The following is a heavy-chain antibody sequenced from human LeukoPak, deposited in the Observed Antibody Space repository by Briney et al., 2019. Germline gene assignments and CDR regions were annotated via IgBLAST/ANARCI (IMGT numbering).Heavy chain of an antibody. CDR2: IYYSGNT. J-gene: IGHJ4*02. V-gene: IGHV4-30-2*01. CDR1: GGSISSGAYY. CDR3: ARDPFRGVDY. Sequence: SETLSLTCTVSGGSISSGAYYWSWTRQPPGKGLEWVGCIYYSGNTYYNPSLKSRVTISVDRSKNQFSLKLSSVTAADTAVYYCARDPFRGVDYWGQGTLVTVSS. D-gene: IGHD3-16*01.